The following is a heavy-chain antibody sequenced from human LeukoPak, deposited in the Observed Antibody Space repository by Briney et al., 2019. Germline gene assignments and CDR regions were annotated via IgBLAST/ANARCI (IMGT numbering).Heavy chain of an antibody. J-gene: IGHJ4*02. Sequence: ASVKVSCKASGYTFTSYGISWVRQAPGQGLEWMGWISAYNGNTNYAQKLQGTVTMTTDPSTSTAYMGLRSLRSDDTAVYYCARDKGSGWYPDYWGQGTLVTVSS. CDR2: ISAYNGNT. CDR1: GYTFTSYG. CDR3: ARDKGSGWYPDY. D-gene: IGHD6-19*01. V-gene: IGHV1-18*01.